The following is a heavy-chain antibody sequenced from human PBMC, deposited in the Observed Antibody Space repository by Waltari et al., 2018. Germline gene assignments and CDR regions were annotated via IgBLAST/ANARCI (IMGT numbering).Heavy chain of an antibody. V-gene: IGHV4-39*01. CDR2: IYYSGSI. D-gene: IGHD5-12*01. J-gene: IGHJ5*02. CDR3: ARHWKRNGYRFDP. CDR1: GGSISSSRYY. Sequence: QLQLQESGPGLVKPSGTLSLTCSVSGGSISSSRYYWGWIRQSPGKGLEWIGSIYYSGSIYSNPTLQSRVTISGDTSKNQFSLNLSSVTAADTAVYYCARHWKRNGYRFDPWGQGTRVTVSS.